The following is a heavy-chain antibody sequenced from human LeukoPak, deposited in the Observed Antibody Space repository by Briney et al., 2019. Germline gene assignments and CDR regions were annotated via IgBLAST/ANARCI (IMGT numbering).Heavy chain of an antibody. J-gene: IGHJ4*02. V-gene: IGHV3-7*01. CDR2: ISPDGSDK. CDR1: GFTFTTFW. Sequence: GGSLRLSCAASGFTFTTFWMTWARQAPGKGLEWVANISPDGSDKYYVDSVKGRFTISRDNAKDSLFLQMNSLRAEDTAMYFCTRVGVGGYWGQGTLVTVSS. CDR3: TRVGVGGY. D-gene: IGHD3-16*01.